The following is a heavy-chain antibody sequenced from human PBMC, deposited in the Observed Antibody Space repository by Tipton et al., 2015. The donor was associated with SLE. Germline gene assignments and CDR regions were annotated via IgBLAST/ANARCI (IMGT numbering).Heavy chain of an antibody. D-gene: IGHD6-25*01. CDR3: ARGGAAPIYYMDV. J-gene: IGHJ6*03. CDR2: ISYDGSNK. CDR1: GFTFSSYA. Sequence: SLRLSCAASGFTFSSYAMHWVRQAPGKGLEWVAVISYDGSNKYYADSVKGRFTISRDNSKNTLYLQMNSLRAEDTAVYYCARGGAAPIYYMDVWGKGTTVTVSS. V-gene: IGHV3-30*04.